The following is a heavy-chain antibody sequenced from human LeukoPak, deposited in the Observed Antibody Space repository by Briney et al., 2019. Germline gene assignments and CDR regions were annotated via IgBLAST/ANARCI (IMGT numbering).Heavy chain of an antibody. CDR2: INSDGSST. J-gene: IGHJ5*02. Sequence: GGSLRLSCAASGFTFSSYWMHWVRQAPGKGLVWVSRINSDGSSTSYADSVKGRFTISRDNAKNTLYLQMNSLRAKDTAVYYCARDRAVAYEYNWFDPWGQGTLVTVSS. V-gene: IGHV3-74*01. CDR1: GFTFSSYW. CDR3: ARDRAVAYEYNWFDP. D-gene: IGHD5-12*01.